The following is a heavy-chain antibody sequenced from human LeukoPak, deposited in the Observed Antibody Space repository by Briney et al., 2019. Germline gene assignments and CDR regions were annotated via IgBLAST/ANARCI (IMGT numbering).Heavy chain of an antibody. Sequence: GGSLRLSCAASGFTFSSYGMHWVRQAPGKGLEWVAFIRYDGSNKYYADSVKGRFTISRDNSKNTLYLQMNSLRAEDTAVYYCAKQMGYSSSWRAFDYWGQGTLVTVSS. V-gene: IGHV3-30*02. CDR2: IRYDGSNK. D-gene: IGHD6-13*01. J-gene: IGHJ4*02. CDR3: AKQMGYSSSWRAFDY. CDR1: GFTFSSYG.